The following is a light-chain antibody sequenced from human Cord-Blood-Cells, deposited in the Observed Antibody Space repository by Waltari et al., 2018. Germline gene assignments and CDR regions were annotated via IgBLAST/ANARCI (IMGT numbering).Light chain of an antibody. CDR2: EVS. CDR1: SSDVGSYNL. Sequence: QSALTQPASVSGSPGPSITISCTGTSSDVGSYNLVSWYQQHPGQAPKLMIYEVSKRPSGVSNRFSGSKSGNTASLTISGLQAEDEADYYCCSYAGSSTWVFGGGTKLTVL. V-gene: IGLV2-23*02. CDR3: CSYAGSSTWV. J-gene: IGLJ3*02.